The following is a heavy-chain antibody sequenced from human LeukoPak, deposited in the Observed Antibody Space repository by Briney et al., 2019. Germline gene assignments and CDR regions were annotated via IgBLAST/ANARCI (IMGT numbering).Heavy chain of an antibody. D-gene: IGHD4-23*01. CDR1: DYTFTGYY. CDR3: ARHPGKVTNDWYFDL. CDR2: INPNSGGT. Sequence: GASVKVSCKASDYTFTGYYIHWVRQAPGQGLEWLEWINPNSGGTNYAQKFQGRVTMTRDTSITTAYMELSRLSSDDTAVYYCARHPGKVTNDWYFDLWGRGTLVTVSS. J-gene: IGHJ2*01. V-gene: IGHV1-2*02.